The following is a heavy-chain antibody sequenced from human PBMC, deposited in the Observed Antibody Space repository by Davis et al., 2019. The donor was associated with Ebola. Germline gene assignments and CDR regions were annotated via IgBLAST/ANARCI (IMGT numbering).Heavy chain of an antibody. D-gene: IGHD1-14*01. J-gene: IGHJ6*02. CDR1: RYTFTNYA. CDR2: IIPIFGTA. V-gene: IGHV1-69*13. Sequence: AASVKVSCKASRYTFTNYAMHWVRQAPGQGLEWMGGIIPIFGTANYAQKFQGRVTITADESTSTAYMELSSLRSDDTAVYYCTCPNRDYYYGMDVWGQGTTVTVSS. CDR3: TCPNRDYYYGMDV.